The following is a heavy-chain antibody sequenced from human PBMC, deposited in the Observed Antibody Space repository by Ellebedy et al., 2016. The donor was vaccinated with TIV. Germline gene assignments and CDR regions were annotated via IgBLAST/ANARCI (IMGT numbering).Heavy chain of an antibody. J-gene: IGHJ2*01. CDR3: ARGGSGTDWYFDL. V-gene: IGHV1-46*01. D-gene: IGHD6-13*01. CDR2: INPSGGST. Sequence: AASVKVSCKASGYTFTSYYIHWVRQAPGQGLEWMGIINPSGGSTSNAQKIQGRVTMTRDTSTSTVYMELTSLRSEDTAVYYCARGGSGTDWYFDLWGRGTLVTVSS. CDR1: GYTFTSYY.